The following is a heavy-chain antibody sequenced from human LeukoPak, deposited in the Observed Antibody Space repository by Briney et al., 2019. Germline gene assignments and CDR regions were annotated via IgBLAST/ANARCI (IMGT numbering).Heavy chain of an antibody. D-gene: IGHD5-12*01. V-gene: IGHV3-48*03. Sequence: GGSLRLSCAASGFTFSSYEIHWVRQAPGKGLEWVSYISSSGATIYYADSVRGRFTFSRDNAKNSLYLQMNSLRAEDTAVYYCAREGASGYRFDYWGQGTLVTVSS. CDR3: AREGASGYRFDY. CDR2: ISSSGATI. CDR1: GFTFSSYE. J-gene: IGHJ4*02.